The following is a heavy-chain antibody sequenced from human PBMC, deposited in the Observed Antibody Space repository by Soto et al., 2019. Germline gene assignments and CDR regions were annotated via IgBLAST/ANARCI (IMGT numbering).Heavy chain of an antibody. CDR3: ARDAYYYGSGSYYNDY. Sequence: GGSLRLSCAASGFTFSSYGMHWVHQAPGKGLEWVAVIWYDGSNKYYADSVKGRFTISRDNSKNTLYLQMNSLRAEDTAVYYCARDAYYYGSGSYYNDYWGQGTLVTVSS. J-gene: IGHJ4*02. CDR1: GFTFSSYG. D-gene: IGHD3-10*01. V-gene: IGHV3-33*01. CDR2: IWYDGSNK.